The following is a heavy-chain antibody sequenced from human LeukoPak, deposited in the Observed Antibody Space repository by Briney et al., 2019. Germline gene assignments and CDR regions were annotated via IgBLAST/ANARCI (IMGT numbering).Heavy chain of an antibody. Sequence: SETLSHTCSVSCVSISSYFWSWIGQPAGRGRAWIGCIYPCGGTNYNPSLKSRVSKSVDTSKNQFSLKLSSVTAADTAGYYCARDRSRGYYNGANWFDPWGQGTLVTVSS. D-gene: IGHD3-22*01. V-gene: IGHV4-4*07. CDR2: IYPCGGT. CDR3: ARDRSRGYYNGANWFDP. J-gene: IGHJ5*02. CDR1: CVSISSYF.